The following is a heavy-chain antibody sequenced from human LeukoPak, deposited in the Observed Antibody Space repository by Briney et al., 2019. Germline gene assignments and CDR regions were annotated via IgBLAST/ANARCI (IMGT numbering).Heavy chain of an antibody. Sequence: HPGGSLRLSCAASGFTHNNYGMHWVRQAPGKGLEWVTFISYDGSDKSYADSVKGRFTISRDNSKNTLYLQMNSLRAEDTAVYYCAKDLSDIVLMVYGLVYYYYYMGVWGKGTTVTVSS. CDR3: AKDLSDIVLMVYGLVYYYYYMGV. D-gene: IGHD2-8*01. J-gene: IGHJ6*03. V-gene: IGHV3-30*02. CDR1: GFTHNNYG. CDR2: ISYDGSDK.